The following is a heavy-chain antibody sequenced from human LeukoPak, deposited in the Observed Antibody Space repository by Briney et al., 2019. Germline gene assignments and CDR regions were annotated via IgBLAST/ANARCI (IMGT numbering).Heavy chain of an antibody. D-gene: IGHD2-15*01. V-gene: IGHV3-13*01. J-gene: IGHJ4*02. Sequence: GGSLRLSCAASGFTFSSDDMHWVRQVPGKGLEWVSGIGKSGHTYYAGSVKGRFTISRENAKNSLYLQMNDLRAGDTAVYYCASGAEGWNYWGQGTLVTVSS. CDR1: GFTFSSDD. CDR3: ASGAEGWNY. CDR2: IGKSGHT.